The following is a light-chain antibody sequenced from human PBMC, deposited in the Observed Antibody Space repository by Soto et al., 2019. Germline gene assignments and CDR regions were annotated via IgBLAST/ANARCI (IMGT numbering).Light chain of an antibody. V-gene: IGKV3-11*01. J-gene: IGKJ4*01. CDR2: DAS. CDR3: QQRSNWLT. CDR1: QSISTY. Sequence: IVLTQSPATVSLSPGERATLSCRASQSISTYLAWYQHKPGQAPRLLIYDASKRATDIPARFTGSGSGTDFTLSISSLEPEDFAVYYCQQRSNWLTFGGGTKVEIK.